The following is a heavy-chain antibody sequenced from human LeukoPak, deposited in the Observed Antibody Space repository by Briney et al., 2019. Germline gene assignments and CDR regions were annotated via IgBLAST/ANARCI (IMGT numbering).Heavy chain of an antibody. CDR2: INPNSGGT. V-gene: IGHV1-2*02. Sequence: ASVKVSCKASGYTFTGYYMHWVRQAPGQGLEWMGWINPNSGGTNYAQKFQGRVTMTRDTSISTAYMELSRLRSDDTAVYYCARPGATTGYSSGWYSYSGQGTLVTVSS. CDR3: ARPGATTGYSSGWYSY. CDR1: GYTFTGYY. J-gene: IGHJ4*02. D-gene: IGHD6-19*01.